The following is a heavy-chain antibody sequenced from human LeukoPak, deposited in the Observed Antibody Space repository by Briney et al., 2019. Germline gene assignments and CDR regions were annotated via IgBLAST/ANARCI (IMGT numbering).Heavy chain of an antibody. CDR1: GYTFTSYG. CDR3: AREYSSSWYPY. D-gene: IGHD6-13*01. CDR2: ISPYNGNT. J-gene: IGHJ4*02. Sequence: ASVKVSCEASGYTFTSYGISWVRQAPGQGLEWTGWISPYNGNTNYAQKLQGRVTMTTDTSTSTAYMELRSLRSDDTAVYYCAREYSSSWYPYWGQGTLVTVSS. V-gene: IGHV1-18*04.